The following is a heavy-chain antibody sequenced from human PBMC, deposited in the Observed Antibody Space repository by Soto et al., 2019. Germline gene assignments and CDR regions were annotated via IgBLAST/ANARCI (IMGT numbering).Heavy chain of an antibody. V-gene: IGHV3-30*18. Sequence: QVQLVESGGGVVQPGRSLRLSCAASGFTFSSYGMHWVRQAPGKGLEWVAVISYDGSNKYYADSVKGRFTISRDNSKNTLYLQMNSLRAEDTAAYYCAKDSGSVGAIDYWGQGTLVTVSS. CDR1: GFTFSSYG. CDR2: ISYDGSNK. CDR3: AKDSGSVGAIDY. J-gene: IGHJ4*02. D-gene: IGHD1-26*01.